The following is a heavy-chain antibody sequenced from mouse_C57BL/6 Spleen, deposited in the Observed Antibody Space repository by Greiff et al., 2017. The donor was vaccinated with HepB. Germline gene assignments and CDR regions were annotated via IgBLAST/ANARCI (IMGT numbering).Heavy chain of an antibody. CDR2: IDPSDSET. CDR3: ARKDYYFDY. CDR1: GYTFTSYW. Sequence: QVQLKQPGAELVRPESSVKLSCKASGYTFTSYWMHWVKQRPIQGLEWIGNIDPSDSETHYNQKFKDKATLTVDKSSSTAYMQLSSLTSEDSAVYYCARKDYYFDYWGQGTTLTVSS. V-gene: IGHV1-52*01. J-gene: IGHJ2*01.